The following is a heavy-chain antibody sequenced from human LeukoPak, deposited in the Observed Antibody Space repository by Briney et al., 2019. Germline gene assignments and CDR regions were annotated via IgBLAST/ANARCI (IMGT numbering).Heavy chain of an antibody. CDR3: ATVGVRGTSPSDYGLDV. V-gene: IGHV3-15*01. D-gene: IGHD2-2*01. CDR2: IKSKTDGGTA. CDR1: GFTFSSYA. J-gene: IGHJ6*02. Sequence: GGSLRLSCAASGFTFSSYAMSWVRQAPGKGLEWVGRIKSKTDGGTADYAAPVKGRFTISRDDSKNTVYLQVNSLKAEDTGVYYCATVGVRGTSPSDYGLDVWGQGTTVTVSS.